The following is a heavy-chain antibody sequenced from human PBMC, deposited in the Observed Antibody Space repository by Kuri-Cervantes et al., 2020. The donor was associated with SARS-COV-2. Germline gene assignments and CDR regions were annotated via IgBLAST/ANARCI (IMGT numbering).Heavy chain of an antibody. CDR2: IIPIFGTA. J-gene: IGHJ6*02. Sequence: SVKVSCKVSGYTLTELAIHWVRQAPGQGLEWMGGIIPIFGTANYAQKFQGKVTITADKSTSTAYMELSSLRSEDTAVYYCAREAGEKDYYDSSGSYYYYGIDVWGHGTTVTVSS. D-gene: IGHD3-22*01. V-gene: IGHV1-69*06. CDR1: GYTLTELA. CDR3: AREAGEKDYYDSSGSYYYYGIDV.